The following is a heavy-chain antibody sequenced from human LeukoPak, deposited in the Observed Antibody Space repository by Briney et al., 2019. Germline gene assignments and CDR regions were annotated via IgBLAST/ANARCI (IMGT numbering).Heavy chain of an antibody. CDR1: GGSFSGYY. CDR3: ARGPSTAARPGFDY. CDR2: IKHGGTT. Sequence: PSGTLSLTCAVYGGSFSGYYWSWIRQSPGKGLQWIGEIKHGGTTNYNPSLKSRVTISVDTSKSQFSLKVTSVTAADTALYYCARGPSTAARPGFDYWGRGALVTVSS. V-gene: IGHV4-34*01. J-gene: IGHJ4*02. D-gene: IGHD6-6*01.